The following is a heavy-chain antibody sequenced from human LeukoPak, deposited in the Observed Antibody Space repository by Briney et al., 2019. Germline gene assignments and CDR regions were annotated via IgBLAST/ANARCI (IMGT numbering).Heavy chain of an antibody. J-gene: IGHJ3*02. V-gene: IGHV3-21*01. CDR1: GFTFSSYS. CDR3: ASTGSSWTFDI. Sequence: PGGSLRLSCAASGFTFSSYSMNWVRQAPGKGLEWVSSISSSSSYIYYADSGNARSTISRDNAKNSLLLKMRSQTADEKSWSYCASTGSSWTFDIWGQGTMVTVSS. CDR2: ISSSSSYI. D-gene: IGHD6-13*01.